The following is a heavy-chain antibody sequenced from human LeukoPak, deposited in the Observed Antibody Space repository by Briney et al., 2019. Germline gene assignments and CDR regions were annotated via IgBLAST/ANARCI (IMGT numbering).Heavy chain of an antibody. CDR1: GFTFSSYA. J-gene: IGHJ4*02. Sequence: GGSLRLSCAASGFTFSSYAMSWVRQAPGKGLERVSAISGSGGSTYYADSVKGRFTISRDNSKNTLYLQMNSLRAEDTAVYYCAKARQQLVRKLYFDYWGQGTLVTVSS. D-gene: IGHD6-13*01. V-gene: IGHV3-23*01. CDR3: AKARQQLVRKLYFDY. CDR2: ISGSGGST.